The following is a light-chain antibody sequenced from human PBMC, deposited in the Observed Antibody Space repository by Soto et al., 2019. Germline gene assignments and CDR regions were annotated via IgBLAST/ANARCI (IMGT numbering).Light chain of an antibody. CDR2: DVS. CDR1: QSFSTW. J-gene: IGKJ4*01. Sequence: DIQMTQSPSTLSASVGDRVTITCRASQSFSTWLAWYQQKPGRAPNLLIYDVSSLESGVPSRFSGSGSGTEFTLTISSLQPDDFATYYCQQYYRYPLTFGGGTKVEIK. CDR3: QQYYRYPLT. V-gene: IGKV1-5*01.